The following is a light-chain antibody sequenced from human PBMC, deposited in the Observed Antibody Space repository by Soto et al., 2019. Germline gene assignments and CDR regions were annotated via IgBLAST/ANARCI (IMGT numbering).Light chain of an antibody. CDR1: QSIDSW. J-gene: IGKJ1*01. CDR3: QHCKSYPWT. V-gene: IGKV1-5*03. CDR2: KAS. Sequence: DIPMTQFPSSMSASVGDRVTLTWRASQSIDSWLAWYQQKPGKAPKFLMYKASNLESGVPSRFSGSASETEFTLTISSLQPDDFAIYYCQHCKSYPWTFGQGTKVDIK.